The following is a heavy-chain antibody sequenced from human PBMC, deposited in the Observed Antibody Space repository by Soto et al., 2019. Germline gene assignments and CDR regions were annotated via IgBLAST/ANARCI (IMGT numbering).Heavy chain of an antibody. CDR3: ARRAPIYYDALTGYEEAGMDV. D-gene: IGHD3-9*01. V-gene: IGHV3-48*03. J-gene: IGHJ6*02. Sequence: VELVESGGGLVQPGGSLTLACAASGFNFKTYEMNWVRQAPGKGLEWISYISVSGRTIYYADSVQGRVNISRDNAKNLAFLQTNSLRAEDTAVYHCARRAPIYYDALTGYEEAGMDVWGQGTTVTVSS. CDR1: GFNFKTYE. CDR2: ISVSGRTI.